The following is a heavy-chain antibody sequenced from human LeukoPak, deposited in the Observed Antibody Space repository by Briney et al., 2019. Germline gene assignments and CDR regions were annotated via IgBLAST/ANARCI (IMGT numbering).Heavy chain of an antibody. CDR1: GLTFSSHG. D-gene: IGHD5-18*01. V-gene: IGHV3-23*01. CDR2: ISGSGDRS. J-gene: IGHJ6*02. Sequence: GGSLRLSCAGSGLTFSSHGMVWVRQAPGKGLEWVSLISGSGDRSHHADSVKGRFTISRDNSKNTLYLQMNSLRAEDTAVYYCARDRELGYSYGTYYYYGMDVWGQGTTVTVSS. CDR3: ARDRELGYSYGTYYYYGMDV.